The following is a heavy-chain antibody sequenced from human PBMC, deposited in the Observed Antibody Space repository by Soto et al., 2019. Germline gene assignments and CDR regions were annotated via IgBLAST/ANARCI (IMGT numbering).Heavy chain of an antibody. CDR3: ARGGDPDY. V-gene: IGHV3-74*01. CDR1: GFTFNYYW. Sequence: EVQLVESGGGLVQPGGSLRLSCVASGFTFNYYWMHWVRQAPGKGLMWVSRLQTDGSHPDYADSVKGRFTISRANAKNTLYLQMNNLRAEGTAVYYCARGGDPDYWGQGNLVTVSS. D-gene: IGHD2-21*02. J-gene: IGHJ4*02. CDR2: LQTDGSHP.